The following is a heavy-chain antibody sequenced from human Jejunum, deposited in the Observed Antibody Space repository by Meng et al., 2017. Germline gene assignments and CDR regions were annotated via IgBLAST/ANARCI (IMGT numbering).Heavy chain of an antibody. CDR1: GYTFISYY. V-gene: IGHV1-46*01. Sequence: ASVKVSCKASGYTFISYYMHWVRQAPGQGLEWMAVISSDSGDTAYAQKFQGRVTVTRDTSTSTLYMQLSSLRSEDTAVYYCVRDSNGYGDGGYWGQGTLVTVSS. CDR3: VRDSNGYGDGGY. CDR2: ISSDSGDT. J-gene: IGHJ4*02. D-gene: IGHD4-17*01.